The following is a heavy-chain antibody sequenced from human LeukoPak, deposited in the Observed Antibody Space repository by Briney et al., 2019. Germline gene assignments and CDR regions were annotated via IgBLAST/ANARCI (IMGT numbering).Heavy chain of an antibody. J-gene: IGHJ4*02. CDR1: GRSISNYY. V-gene: IGHV4-59*01. Sequence: TSETLSLTCTVSGRSISNYYWSWIRQPPGKGLEWIGYIYYSGSTNYNPSLKSRVTISVDTSKNQFSLKLRSVTAADTAVYYCAGKAAAGTSFFDYWGQGTLVTVSS. CDR2: IYYSGST. D-gene: IGHD6-13*01. CDR3: AGKAAAGTSFFDY.